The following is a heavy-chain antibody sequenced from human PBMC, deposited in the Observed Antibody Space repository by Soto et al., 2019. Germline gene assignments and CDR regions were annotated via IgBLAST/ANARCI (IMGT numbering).Heavy chain of an antibody. Sequence: GSLRLSCAASGFTFSSYEMNWVRQAPGKGLEWVSYISDSGDRTYYADSVKGRFTISRDRSKNTVSLQMDSLRAEDTAVNYCAKDRGIIVKAGDAFDVWGQGTKVTVSS. CDR2: ISDSGDRT. CDR1: GFTFSSYE. V-gene: IGHV3-23*01. J-gene: IGHJ3*01. CDR3: AKDRGIIVKAGDAFDV. D-gene: IGHD3-16*02.